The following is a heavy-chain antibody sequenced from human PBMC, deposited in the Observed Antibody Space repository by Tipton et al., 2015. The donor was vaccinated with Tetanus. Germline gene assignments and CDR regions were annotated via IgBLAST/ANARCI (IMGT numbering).Heavy chain of an antibody. Sequence: SLRLSCATSGFTFNTYWMSWVRQAPGKGLEWVANINQDGSQKNYVDSVRGRFTISRDNADNSVFLQMNSLRAEDTAIYYCARPEVGGDYWGQGTLVTVSS. D-gene: IGHD1-26*01. CDR2: INQDGSQK. V-gene: IGHV3-7*01. J-gene: IGHJ4*02. CDR1: GFTFNTYW. CDR3: ARPEVGGDY.